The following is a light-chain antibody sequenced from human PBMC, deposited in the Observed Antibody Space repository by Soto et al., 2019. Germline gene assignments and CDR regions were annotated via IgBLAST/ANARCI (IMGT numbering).Light chain of an antibody. V-gene: IGKV1-39*01. CDR3: QQYGSSYPWT. J-gene: IGKJ1*01. Sequence: DIQMTQSPSSLSASVGDRVTITCRASQSISSYLNWFQQKPGKAPKLLIYAATSLQSGVPSKFSGSGSGTDLTLTIRRLEPEDFAVYYRQQYGSSYPWTFGQGTKVDI. CDR2: AAT. CDR1: QSISSY.